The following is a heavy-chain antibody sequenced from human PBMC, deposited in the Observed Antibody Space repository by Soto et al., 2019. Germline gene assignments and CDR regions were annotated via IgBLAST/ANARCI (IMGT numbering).Heavy chain of an antibody. CDR2: ISLNSGSI. CDR1: GFTFDDYA. D-gene: IGHD6-13*01. CDR3: AKGPYSSSWYDGWFDP. V-gene: IGHV3-9*01. J-gene: IGHJ5*02. Sequence: EVQLVESGGGLVQPGRSLRLSCAASGFTFDDYAMHWVRQAPGKGLEWVSGISLNSGSIGYADSVKGRFTISRDNAKNSLYLQMNSLRAEDTALYYCAKGPYSSSWYDGWFDPWDQGTLVTVSS.